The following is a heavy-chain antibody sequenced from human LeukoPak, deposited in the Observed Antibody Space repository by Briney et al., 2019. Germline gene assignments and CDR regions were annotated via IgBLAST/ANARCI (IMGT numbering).Heavy chain of an antibody. V-gene: IGHV3-23*01. J-gene: IGHJ3*01. D-gene: IGHD3-16*01. CDR2: IADAGT. Sequence: PAGSLRFSCAASGFTFNDFAMTWVRQAPGKGLEWVSTIADAGTYYADSVKGRYIISRDNSKHVLYLQLKSLRADDTAMYYCARNLGPFDVRGHGTMVTVSS. CDR1: GFTFNDFA. CDR3: ARNLGPFDV.